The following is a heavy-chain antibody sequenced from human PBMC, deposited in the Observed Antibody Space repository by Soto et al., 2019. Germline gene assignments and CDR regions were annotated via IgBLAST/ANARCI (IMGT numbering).Heavy chain of an antibody. V-gene: IGHV1-46*01. CDR3: ARVGYYGSGTYYGLGDF. J-gene: IGHJ4*02. CDR1: GYTFTFYY. CDR2: INPYGGST. D-gene: IGHD3-10*01. Sequence: QVQLVQPGAEVKKPGASVKVSCKASGYTFTFYYMHWVRQAPGQGLEWLGVINPYGGSTNFAQKFQGRVTMTRDSSTSTVYMELYTLTSEDTAVYYSARVGYYGSGTYYGLGDFWGQGTLVTVSS.